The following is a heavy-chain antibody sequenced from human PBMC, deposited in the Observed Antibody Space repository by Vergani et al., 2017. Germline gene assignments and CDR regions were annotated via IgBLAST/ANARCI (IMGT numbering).Heavy chain of an antibody. Sequence: QVQLQESGPGLVRPSETLSLTCTVSGGSINSYYWSWVRQPPGTGLEWIGYIYYSGSTYYNPSLKRRFTIALDTSKNQFSLKLSSLTAADTAVYYCARESLEYPGGRFDPWGQGTLVTVSS. J-gene: IGHJ5*02. D-gene: IGHD3-16*01. CDR1: GGSINSYY. V-gene: IGHV4-59*01. CDR2: IYYSGST. CDR3: ARESLEYPGGRFDP.